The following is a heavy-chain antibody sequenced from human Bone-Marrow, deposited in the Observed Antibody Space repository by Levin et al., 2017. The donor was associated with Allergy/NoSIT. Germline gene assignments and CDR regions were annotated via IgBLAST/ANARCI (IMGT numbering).Heavy chain of an antibody. Sequence: GGSLRLSCSAAGLTVTSTYMTWVRQAPGKGLEWVSVIYKDGTSYYADSVKGRFTISRDNSKNTVYLQMDGLRPEDTAIFFCATEDPLDGYLDRWGRGIVVTVSS. CDR1: GLTVTSTY. J-gene: IGHJ5*02. CDR2: IYKDGTS. D-gene: IGHD6-13*01. CDR3: ATEDPLDGYLDR. V-gene: IGHV3-53*01.